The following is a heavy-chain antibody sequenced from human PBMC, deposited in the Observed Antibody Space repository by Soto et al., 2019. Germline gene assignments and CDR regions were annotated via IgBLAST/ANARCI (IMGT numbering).Heavy chain of an antibody. D-gene: IGHD2-2*03. Sequence: ETLSLTCNVTGDSIKTHYWSWIRQAPGKGLEWIGYIYYSGSTLYNPSLKRRVTISADTAKNQFSLRLTSLTAADTAVYYCASGWMAAFDNWGQGTLVTVSS. CDR3: ASGWMAAFDN. CDR2: IYYSGST. J-gene: IGHJ4*02. CDR1: GDSIKTHY. V-gene: IGHV4-59*11.